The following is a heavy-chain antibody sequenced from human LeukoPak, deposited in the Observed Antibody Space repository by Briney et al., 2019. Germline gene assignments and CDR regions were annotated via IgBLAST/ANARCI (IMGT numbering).Heavy chain of an antibody. CDR1: GFTFSIYS. CDR2: ISYTSGTT. D-gene: IGHD1-1*01. J-gene: IGHJ5*02. Sequence: PGGSLRLSCAASGFTFSIYSMNWVRQAPGKGLEWVSYISYTSGTTSYADSVKGRFTISRDNANNSLYLQMNSLRDEDTAVYYCARAQLERVPRWFDPWGQGTLVTVSS. CDR3: ARAQLERVPRWFDP. V-gene: IGHV3-48*02.